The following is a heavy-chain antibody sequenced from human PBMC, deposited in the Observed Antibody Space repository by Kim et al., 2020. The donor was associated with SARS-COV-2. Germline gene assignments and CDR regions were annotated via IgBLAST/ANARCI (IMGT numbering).Heavy chain of an antibody. J-gene: IGHJ4*02. CDR3: ARDLFLFLRTRYSYAGHFDY. V-gene: IGHV3-33*01. D-gene: IGHD5-18*01. Sequence: GGSLRLSCAASGFTFSSYGMHWVRQAPGKGLEWVAVIWYGSNKYYADSVKGRFTISRDNSKNTLYLQMNSLRAEDTAVYYCARDLFLFLRTRYSYAGHFDYWGQGTLVTVSS. CDR2: IWYGSNK. CDR1: GFTFSSYG.